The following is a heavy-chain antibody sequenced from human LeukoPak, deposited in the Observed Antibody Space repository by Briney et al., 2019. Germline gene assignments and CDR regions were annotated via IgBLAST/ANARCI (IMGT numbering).Heavy chain of an antibody. CDR1: GFTFSSYG. D-gene: IGHD3-10*01. V-gene: IGHV3-30*03. CDR3: ARSEGRFYGSGSYRGFDY. Sequence: PGGSLRLSCAASGFTFSSYGMHWVRQAPGKGLEWVAVISYDGSNKYYADSVKGRFTISRDNSKNTLYLQMDTLRVEDTAVYYCARSEGRFYGSGSYRGFDYWGQGILVTVSS. J-gene: IGHJ4*02. CDR2: ISYDGSNK.